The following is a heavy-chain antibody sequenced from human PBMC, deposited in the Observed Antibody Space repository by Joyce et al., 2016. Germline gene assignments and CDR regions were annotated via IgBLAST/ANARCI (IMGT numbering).Heavy chain of an antibody. V-gene: IGHV1-3*01. J-gene: IGHJ5*01. CDR1: GYTFTDYT. CDR3: ARDRESTSSSTNLNWFDP. CDR2: SNPGNGNT. Sequence: QVQLVQSGAEVKKPGASVKVSCKASGYTFTDYTVHWVRQAPGQRLEWMAWSNPGNGNTSYSQKFQGRVTITRETSASTAYMELSSLTSEDTAVYYCARDRESTSSSTNLNWFDPWGQGTLVTVSS. D-gene: IGHD6-6*01.